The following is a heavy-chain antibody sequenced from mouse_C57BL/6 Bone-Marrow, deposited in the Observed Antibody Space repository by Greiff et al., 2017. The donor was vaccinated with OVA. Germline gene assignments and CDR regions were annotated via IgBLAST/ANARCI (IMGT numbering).Heavy chain of an antibody. CDR2: ISPRSGNT. J-gene: IGHJ4*01. CDR1: GYTFTSYG. CDR3: ARGIYYGHYYAMDY. V-gene: IGHV1-81*01. D-gene: IGHD1-1*01. Sequence: QVQLQQSGAELARPGASVKLSCKASGYTFTSYGISWVKQRTGQGLEWIGEISPRSGNTYYNEKFKGKATLTADKSSSTAYMELRSLTSEDSAVYFCARGIYYGHYYAMDYWGQGTSVTVSS.